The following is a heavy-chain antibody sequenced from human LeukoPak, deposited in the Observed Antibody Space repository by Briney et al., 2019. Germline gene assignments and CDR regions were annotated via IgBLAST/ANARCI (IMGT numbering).Heavy chain of an antibody. CDR3: ASFGPEVGFDY. D-gene: IGHD3-10*01. Sequence: SETLSLTCTVSGGSISSYYWSWIRQPPGKGLEWIGYIYYTGSTNYNPSLKSRVTISVDTSKNQFSLKLSSVTAADTAVYYCASFGPEVGFDYWGQGTLVTVSS. J-gene: IGHJ4*02. CDR1: GGSISSYY. V-gene: IGHV4-59*01. CDR2: IYYTGST.